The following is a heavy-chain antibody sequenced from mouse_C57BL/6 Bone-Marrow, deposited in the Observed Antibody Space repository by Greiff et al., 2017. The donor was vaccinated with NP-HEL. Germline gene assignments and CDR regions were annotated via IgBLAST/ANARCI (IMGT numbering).Heavy chain of an antibody. CDR1: GFSLTSYG. Sequence: VQGVESGPGLVAPSQSLSITCTVSGFSLTSYGVHWVRQPPGKGLEWLVVIWSDGSTTYNSALKSRLSISKDNSKSQVFLKMNSLQTDDTAMYYCARQLRLRAGYYAMDYWGQGTSVTVSS. CDR2: IWSDGST. J-gene: IGHJ4*01. CDR3: ARQLRLRAGYYAMDY. D-gene: IGHD3-2*02. V-gene: IGHV2-6-1*01.